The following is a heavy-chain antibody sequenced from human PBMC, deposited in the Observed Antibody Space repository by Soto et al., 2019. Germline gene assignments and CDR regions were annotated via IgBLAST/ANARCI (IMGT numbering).Heavy chain of an antibody. V-gene: IGHV3-30-3*01. Sequence: QVQLVESGGGVVQPGRSLRLSCAASGFTFSSYAMHWVRQAPGKGLEWVAVISYDGSNKYYADSVKGRFTISRDNSKNTLDLQMNSLRAEDTAVYYCARGTSDTAMVMDYWGQGTLVTVSS. CDR2: ISYDGSNK. CDR3: ARGTSDTAMVMDY. D-gene: IGHD5-18*01. J-gene: IGHJ4*02. CDR1: GFTFSSYA.